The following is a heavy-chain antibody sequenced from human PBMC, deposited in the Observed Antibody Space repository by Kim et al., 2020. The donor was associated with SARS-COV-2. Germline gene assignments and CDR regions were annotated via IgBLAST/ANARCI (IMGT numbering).Heavy chain of an antibody. Sequence: KFQGRVTITADESTSTAYMGLSSLRSEDTAVYYCARLYYYDPRSSSFDYWGQGTLVTVSS. V-gene: IGHV1-69*01. J-gene: IGHJ4*02. D-gene: IGHD3-22*01. CDR3: ARLYYYDPRSSSFDY.